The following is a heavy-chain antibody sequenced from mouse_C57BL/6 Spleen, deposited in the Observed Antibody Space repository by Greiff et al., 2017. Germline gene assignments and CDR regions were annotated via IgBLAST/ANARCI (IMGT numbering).Heavy chain of an antibody. Sequence: VQLQQSGPELVKPGASVKISCKASGYAFSSSWMNWVKQRPGKGLEWIGRIYPGDGDTNYNGKFKGKATLTADTSSSTAYMQLSSLTSEDSAVYFCANSNYDWYFDVWGTGTTVTVSS. V-gene: IGHV1-82*01. CDR1: GYAFSSSW. D-gene: IGHD2-5*01. J-gene: IGHJ1*03. CDR2: IYPGDGDT. CDR3: ANSNYDWYFDV.